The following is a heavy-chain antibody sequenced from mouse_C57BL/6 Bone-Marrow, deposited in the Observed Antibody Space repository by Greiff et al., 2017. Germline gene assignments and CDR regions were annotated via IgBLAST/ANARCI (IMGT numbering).Heavy chain of an antibody. CDR1: GFNIKDYY. J-gene: IGHJ1*03. Sequence: VQLQQSGAELVKPGASVKLSCTASGFNIKDYYMHWVKQRTEQGLEWIGRIDPEDGETKYAPTFQGKATITADTSSNTAYLQLSSLTSEDTAVYYCAPHYYGKGFDVWGTGTTVTVSS. CDR2: IDPEDGET. CDR3: APHYYGKGFDV. V-gene: IGHV14-2*01. D-gene: IGHD1-2*01.